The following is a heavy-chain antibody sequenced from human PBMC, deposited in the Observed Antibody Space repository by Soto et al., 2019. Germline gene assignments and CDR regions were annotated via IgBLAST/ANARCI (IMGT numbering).Heavy chain of an antibody. V-gene: IGHV1-18*01. CDR3: ARVEYDFWSGYSNWFDP. CDR2: ISAYNGNT. D-gene: IGHD3-3*01. CDR1: GYTFTSYG. Sequence: GASVKVSCKASGYTFTSYGISWVRQAPGQGLEWMGWISAYNGNTNYAQKLQGRVNMTTDTSTSTAYMELRSLRSDDTAVYYCARVEYDFWSGYSNWFDPWGQGTLVTVSS. J-gene: IGHJ5*02.